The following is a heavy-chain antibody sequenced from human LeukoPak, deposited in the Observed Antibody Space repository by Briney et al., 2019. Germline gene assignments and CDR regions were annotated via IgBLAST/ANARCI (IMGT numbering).Heavy chain of an antibody. CDR1: GGSFSGYY. J-gene: IGHJ6*04. CDR2: INHSGTT. V-gene: IGHV4-34*01. CDR3: ARVDGDYHYYYHGMDV. D-gene: IGHD4-17*01. Sequence: SETLSLTCAVYGGSFSGYYWSWIRQPPGKGLEWIGEINHSGTTNYNPSLKSRVIISVDTSKNQFSLKLSSVTAADTAVYYCARVDGDYHYYYHGMDVWGKGTTVTVSS.